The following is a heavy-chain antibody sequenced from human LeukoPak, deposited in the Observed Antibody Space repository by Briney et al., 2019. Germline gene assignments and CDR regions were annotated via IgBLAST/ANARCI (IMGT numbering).Heavy chain of an antibody. J-gene: IGHJ4*02. D-gene: IGHD1-1*01. CDR3: ARDGYVGVDY. Sequence: PSETLSLSCTDSGDSISTYYWSWVRQSPGKRLEWIGYIYRSGRTKYNPSLKSRVTISVDTAKKQFSLKLSSVTAADTAVYYCARDGYVGVDYWGQGTLVSVSS. CDR2: IYRSGRT. CDR1: GDSISTYY. V-gene: IGHV4-59*01.